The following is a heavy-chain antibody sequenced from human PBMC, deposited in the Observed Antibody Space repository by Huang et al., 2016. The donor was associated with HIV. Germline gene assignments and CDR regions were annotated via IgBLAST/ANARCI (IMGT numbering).Heavy chain of an antibody. CDR3: ARDLWLRNLYYYYYMDV. CDR2: ISYDGSNK. CDR1: RFTFRNYA. J-gene: IGHJ6*03. Sequence: QVQLVESGGGVVQPGRSLRLSCAASRFTFRNYAMHWVRQAPGKGLEVVAVISYDGSNKYYADSVKGRFTISRDNSKNTLYLQMNSLRAEDTAVYYCARDLWLRNLYYYYYMDVWGKGTTVTVSS. V-gene: IGHV3-30-3*01. D-gene: IGHD5-12*01.